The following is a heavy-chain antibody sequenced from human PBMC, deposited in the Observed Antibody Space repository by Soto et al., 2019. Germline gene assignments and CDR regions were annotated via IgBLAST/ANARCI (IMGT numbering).Heavy chain of an antibody. CDR3: ARARSTAAGLFDY. V-gene: IGHV3-53*01. J-gene: IGHJ4*02. Sequence: GGSLRLSCAASGFTVSSNYMTWVRQAPGKGLEWVSAIYSGGSTYYADSVRGRFTISRDNSKNTLYLQMNSLRAEDTAVYYCARARSTAAGLFDYWGLGTLVTVSS. CDR2: IYSGGST. CDR1: GFTVSSNY. D-gene: IGHD6-13*01.